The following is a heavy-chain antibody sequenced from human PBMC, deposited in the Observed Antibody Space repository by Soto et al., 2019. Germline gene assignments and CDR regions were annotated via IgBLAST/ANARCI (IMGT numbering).Heavy chain of an antibody. CDR1: GFTFSNAW. Sequence: GGSLRLSCAASGFTFSNAWMSWVRQAPGKGLEWVGRIKSKTDGGTTDYAAPVKGRFTISRDDSKNTLYLQMNSLKTEDTAVYYCTTDLGSDPTVTDFDYWGQGTLVTVSS. CDR3: TTDLGSDPTVTDFDY. J-gene: IGHJ4*02. V-gene: IGHV3-15*01. CDR2: IKSKTDGGTT. D-gene: IGHD4-17*01.